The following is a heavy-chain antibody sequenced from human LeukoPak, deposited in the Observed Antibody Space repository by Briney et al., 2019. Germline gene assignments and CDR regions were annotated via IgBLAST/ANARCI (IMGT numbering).Heavy chain of an antibody. CDR3: ARGPPLFDP. V-gene: IGHV3-48*01. J-gene: IGHJ5*02. CDR2: ISSSGTTT. CDR1: GFPFSSYD. Sequence: GGSLRLSCAASGFPFSSYDMTWVRQAPGKGLEWISYISSSGTTTYYADSVKGRFTISNDNAKSSLYLQMNGLRAEDTAVYYCARGPPLFDPWGQGTLVTVSS.